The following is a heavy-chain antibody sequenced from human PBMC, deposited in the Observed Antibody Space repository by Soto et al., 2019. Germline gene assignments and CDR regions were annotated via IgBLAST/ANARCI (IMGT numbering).Heavy chain of an antibody. CDR3: ARAHGSGWGAFDI. CDR2: IYHSGST. Sequence: QLQLQESGSGLVKPSQTLTLTCAVSGGSISSGGYSWSWIRQPPGKGLEWIGYIYHSGSTYYNPSLKSRVTISVDRSKNQFSLKLSSVTAADTAVYYCARAHGSGWGAFDIWGQGTMVTVSS. D-gene: IGHD3-10*01. V-gene: IGHV4-30-2*01. J-gene: IGHJ3*02. CDR1: GGSISSGGYS.